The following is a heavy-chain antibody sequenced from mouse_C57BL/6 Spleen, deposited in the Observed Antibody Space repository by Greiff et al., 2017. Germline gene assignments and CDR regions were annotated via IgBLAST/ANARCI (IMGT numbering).Heavy chain of an antibody. CDR1: GYTFTEYT. D-gene: IGHD2-3*01. V-gene: IGHV1-62-2*01. Sequence: QVHVKQSGAELVKPGASVKLSCKASGYTFTEYTIHWVKQRSGQGLEWIGWFYPGSGSIKYNEKFKDKATLSADKSSSTVYMELSRLTSEDSAVYFCARHEETDGYYGGAMDYWGQGTSVTVSS. CDR3: ARHEETDGYYGGAMDY. J-gene: IGHJ4*01. CDR2: FYPGSGSI.